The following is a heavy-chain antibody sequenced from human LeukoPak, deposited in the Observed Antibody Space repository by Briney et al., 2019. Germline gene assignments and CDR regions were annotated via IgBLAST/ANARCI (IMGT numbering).Heavy chain of an antibody. J-gene: IGHJ4*02. CDR2: IYSGGTT. V-gene: IGHV3-66*01. D-gene: IGHD6-19*01. CDR1: GFNVSTKY. Sequence: PGGSLRLSCAASGFNVSTKYVSWVRQAPGKGLEWVSVIYSGGTTYYADSVKGRFTISRDNSKNTLYLQMNSLRAEDAAVYYCARDHAISVAGSGLDYWGQGTLVTVSA. CDR3: ARDHAISVAGSGLDY.